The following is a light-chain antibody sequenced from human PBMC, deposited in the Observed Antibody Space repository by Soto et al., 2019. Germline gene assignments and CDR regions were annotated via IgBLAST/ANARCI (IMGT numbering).Light chain of an antibody. CDR1: QTISSY. CDR2: AAS. J-gene: IGKJ4*01. Sequence: DIQMTQSPSSLSASIGDRVTITCRASQTISSYLNWYQQKPGKAPKLLISAASSLQSGVPSRFSGGGSGTDFTLTISSLQPEDFATYYCQQSYNTPPLTFGGGTKVEIK. V-gene: IGKV1-39*01. CDR3: QQSYNTPPLT.